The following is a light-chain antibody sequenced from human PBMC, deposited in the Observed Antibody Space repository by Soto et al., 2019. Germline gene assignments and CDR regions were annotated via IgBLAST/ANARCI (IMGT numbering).Light chain of an antibody. J-gene: IGKJ1*01. Sequence: EIVLTQSPGTLSLSPGERATLSCRASQSVTSNYLAWYQQRPGQAPRLLIYGASSRATGIPDRFSGSGSGTDFTLTINRLEPEDGAVYYCQQYGSSFRTFGQGTKVEIK. CDR2: GAS. CDR1: QSVTSNY. CDR3: QQYGSSFRT. V-gene: IGKV3-20*01.